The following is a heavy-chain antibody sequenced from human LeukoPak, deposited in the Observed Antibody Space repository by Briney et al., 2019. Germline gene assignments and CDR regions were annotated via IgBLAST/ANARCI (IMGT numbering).Heavy chain of an antibody. D-gene: IGHD2-21*02. V-gene: IGHV3-30*18. CDR2: ISYDGSNK. J-gene: IGHJ4*02. CDR3: AKDWAPYCGGDCYFNY. CDR1: GFIFNNYG. Sequence: GGSLRLSCAASGFIFNNYGMHWVRQAPGKGLEWVAVISYDGSNKNYADSVKGRFTISRDSSKNTVYLQMDSLRVEDTAVYYCAKDWAPYCGGDCYFNYWGQGTLVTVSS.